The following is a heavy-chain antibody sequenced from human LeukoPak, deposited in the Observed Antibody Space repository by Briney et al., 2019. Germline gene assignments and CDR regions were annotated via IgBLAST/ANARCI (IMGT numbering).Heavy chain of an antibody. D-gene: IGHD3-10*01. CDR2: IYYSGSA. Sequence: SETLSLTCTVSDGSISSYYWSWIRQPPGKGLEWIGYIYYSGSANYNPSLKSRVTISVDTSQNPFSLKLSSLTAADTAVYYCARHTYYCSGSYSAFDIWGQGTKVTVSS. V-gene: IGHV4-59*08. CDR3: ARHTYYCSGSYSAFDI. CDR1: DGSISSYY. J-gene: IGHJ3*02.